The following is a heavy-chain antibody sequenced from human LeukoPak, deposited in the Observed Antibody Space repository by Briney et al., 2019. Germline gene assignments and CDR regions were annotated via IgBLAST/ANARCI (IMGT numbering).Heavy chain of an antibody. CDR1: GSTFSSYG. CDR2: IWYDGSNK. Sequence: GGSLRLSCAASGSTFSSYGMHWVRQAPGKGLEWVAVIWYDGSNKYYADSVKGRFTISRDNSKNTLYLQMNSLRAEDTAVYYCAKDWMSSVAGVFDYWGQGTLVTVSS. D-gene: IGHD6-19*01. V-gene: IGHV3-33*06. J-gene: IGHJ4*02. CDR3: AKDWMSSVAGVFDY.